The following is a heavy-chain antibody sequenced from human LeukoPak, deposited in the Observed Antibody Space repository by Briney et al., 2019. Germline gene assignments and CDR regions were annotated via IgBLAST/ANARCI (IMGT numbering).Heavy chain of an antibody. CDR3: ARVPRGSSPIDY. V-gene: IGHV4-34*01. D-gene: IGHD6-6*01. Sequence: SETLSLTCAVYGGSFSGYYWSWIRQPPGKGLEWIGEINHSASTNYNPSLKSRVTISVDTSKNQFSLKLSSVTAADTAVYYCARVPRGSSPIDYWGQGTLVTVSS. CDR1: GGSFSGYY. J-gene: IGHJ4*02. CDR2: INHSAST.